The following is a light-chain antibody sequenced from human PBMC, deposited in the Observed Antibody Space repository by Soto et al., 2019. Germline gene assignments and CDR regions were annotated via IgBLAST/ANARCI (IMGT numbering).Light chain of an antibody. Sequence: EIVMTQSPATLSGSPGERATLSCRASQNVRSNLAWYQQKPGQAPRLLIYGASTRATGIPARFSGRGSWPEFILTTSSLQPEDFAVYYCQQYNNWPPITFGQGTRLEIK. CDR2: GAS. V-gene: IGKV3-15*01. CDR3: QQYNNWPPIT. CDR1: QNVRSN. J-gene: IGKJ5*01.